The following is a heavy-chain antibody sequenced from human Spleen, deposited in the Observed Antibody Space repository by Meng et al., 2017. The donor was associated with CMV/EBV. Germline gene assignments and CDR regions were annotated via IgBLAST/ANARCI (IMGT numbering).Heavy chain of an antibody. J-gene: IGHJ4*02. D-gene: IGHD1-26*01. CDR3: ASKSIVGATIDY. CDR1: GGSISSYY. CDR2: IYYSGST. V-gene: IGHV4-59*12. Sequence: SETLSLTCTVSGGSISSYYWSWIRQPPGKGLEWIGYIYYSGSTYYNPSLKSRVTISVDTSKNQFSLKLSSVTAADTAVYYCASKSIVGATIDYWGQGTLVTVSS.